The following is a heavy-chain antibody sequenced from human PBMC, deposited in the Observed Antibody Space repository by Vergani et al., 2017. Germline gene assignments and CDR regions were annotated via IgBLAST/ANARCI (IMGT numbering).Heavy chain of an antibody. V-gene: IGHV4-38-2*02. J-gene: IGHJ4*02. CDR3: ARHGGSGNFYHLFYS. CDR1: NYSISRGYF. CDR2: FHHTGMT. Sequence: QVKLQESGPGLVKPSETLSLTCTVSNYSISRGYFWGWIRRPPGKGLEWIASFHHTGMTYNNPSLKSRVTISVDTSKNLISLKLNSLTAADTALYYCARHGGSGNFYHLFYSWGQGTLVTVSS. D-gene: IGHD3-10*01.